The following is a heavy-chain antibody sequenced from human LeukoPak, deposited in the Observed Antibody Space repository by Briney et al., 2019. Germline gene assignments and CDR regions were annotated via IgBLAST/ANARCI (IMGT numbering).Heavy chain of an antibody. V-gene: IGHV3-23*01. CDR3: AKDGRYYDTSGYGYFDL. D-gene: IGHD3-22*01. CDR2: FSGSDGSA. J-gene: IGHJ2*01. CDR1: GFTVSTYD. Sequence: GGSLRLSCAASGFTVSTYDMSWVRQAPGKGPEWVSGFSGSDGSAYYADCVKGRFTISRDNSKNTLYLQMNSLRTEDTAVYYCAKDGRYYDTSGYGYFDLWGRGTLVTVSS.